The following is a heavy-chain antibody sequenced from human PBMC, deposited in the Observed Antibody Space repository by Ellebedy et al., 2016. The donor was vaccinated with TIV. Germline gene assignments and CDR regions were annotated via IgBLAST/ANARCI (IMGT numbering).Heavy chain of an antibody. CDR1: GGSFSGYY. CDR2: INHSGST. CDR3: AIESRY. Sequence: SETLSLTCAVYGGSFSGYYWSWIRQPPGKGLEWIGEINHSGSTNYNPSLKSRVTVSVDTSKNQFSLKLSSVTAADTAVYYCAIESRYWGQGTLVTVSS. V-gene: IGHV4-34*01. J-gene: IGHJ4*02.